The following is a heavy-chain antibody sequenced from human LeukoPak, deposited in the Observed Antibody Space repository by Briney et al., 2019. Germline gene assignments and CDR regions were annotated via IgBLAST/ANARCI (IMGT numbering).Heavy chain of an antibody. CDR2: IKQDGSEK. J-gene: IGHJ3*02. Sequence: GGSLRLSCAASGFTFSRYWMNWVRQAPRKGLEWLANIKQDGSEKYYVDSVKGRFTISRDNAQNLVYLRLNSLRADDTAVYYCAGGAGRTSDIWGQGTLVIVSS. CDR3: AGGAGRTSDI. V-gene: IGHV3-7*01. CDR1: GFTFSRYW. D-gene: IGHD1-14*01.